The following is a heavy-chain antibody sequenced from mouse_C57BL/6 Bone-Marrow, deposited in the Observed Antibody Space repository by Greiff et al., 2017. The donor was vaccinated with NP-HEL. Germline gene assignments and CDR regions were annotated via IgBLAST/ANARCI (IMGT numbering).Heavy chain of an antibody. J-gene: IGHJ1*03. CDR3: ARDYYGNYAWYFDV. Sequence: EVQLVESEGGLVQPGSSMKLSCTASGFTFSDYYMAWVRQVPEKGLEWVANINYDGSSTYYLDSLKSRFIISRDNAKNILYLQMSSLKSEDTATYYCARDYYGNYAWYFDVWGTGTTVTVSS. V-gene: IGHV5-16*01. CDR2: INYDGSST. D-gene: IGHD2-1*01. CDR1: GFTFSDYY.